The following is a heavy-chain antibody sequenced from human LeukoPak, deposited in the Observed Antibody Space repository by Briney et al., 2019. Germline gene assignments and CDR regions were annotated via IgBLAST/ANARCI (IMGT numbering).Heavy chain of an antibody. D-gene: IGHD3-16*01. CDR1: GYTFTSYD. J-gene: IGHJ6*03. CDR3: ARVITPPSSYVWYYYYYYYMDV. Sequence: ASVKVSCKASGYTFTSYDINWVRQATGQGLEWMGWMNPNSGNTGYAQKFQGRVTMTRNTSISTAYMELSSLRSEDTAVYYCARVITPPSSYVWYYYYYYYMDVWGKGTTVTISS. V-gene: IGHV1-8*01. CDR2: MNPNSGNT.